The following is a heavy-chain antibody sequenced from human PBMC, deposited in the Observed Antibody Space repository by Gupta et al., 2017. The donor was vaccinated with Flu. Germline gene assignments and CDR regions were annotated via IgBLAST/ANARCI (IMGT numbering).Heavy chain of an antibody. Sequence: QVQLVESGGGVVQPGTSLRLSCPAAGFPFSPHAMHWVRRAPGRRLGWLALSSDVGDNKFYADSVKGRFTISRDNSKSSLYLQMDNLRKDDTGVYYWAGSSVAFDYWGHGTRVTVSS. J-gene: IGHJ4*01. CDR3: AGSSVAFDY. CDR1: GFPFSPHA. CDR2: SSDVGDNK. V-gene: IGHV3-30-3*01. D-gene: IGHD6-13*01.